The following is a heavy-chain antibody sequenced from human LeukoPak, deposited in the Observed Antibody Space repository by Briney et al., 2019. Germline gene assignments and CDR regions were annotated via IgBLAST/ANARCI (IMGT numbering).Heavy chain of an antibody. CDR3: ARGTVGATSAY. CDR2: ISSSSSTI. D-gene: IGHD1-26*01. V-gene: IGHV3-48*01. J-gene: IGHJ4*02. CDR1: GFTSSSYG. Sequence: PGGSLRLSCAASGFTSSSYGMHWVRQAPGKGLEWVSYISSSSSTIYYADSVKGRFTISRDNAKNSLYLQMNSLRAEDTAVYYCARGTVGATSAYWGQGTLVTVSS.